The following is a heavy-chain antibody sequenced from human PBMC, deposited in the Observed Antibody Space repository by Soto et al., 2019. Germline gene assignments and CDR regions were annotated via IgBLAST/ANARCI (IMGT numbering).Heavy chain of an antibody. J-gene: IGHJ4*02. CDR3: AKEGEHSSGWANFDY. CDR2: ISGSGYST. D-gene: IGHD6-19*01. V-gene: IGHV3-23*01. CDR1: GFTFSSYA. Sequence: EVQLLESGGGLVQPGGSLRLSYAASGFTFSSYAMSWVRQAPGKGLEWVSAISGSGYSTYYADSVKGRFTISRDNSKNTLYLQMNSLRAEDTAVYYCAKEGEHSSGWANFDYWGQGTLVTVSS.